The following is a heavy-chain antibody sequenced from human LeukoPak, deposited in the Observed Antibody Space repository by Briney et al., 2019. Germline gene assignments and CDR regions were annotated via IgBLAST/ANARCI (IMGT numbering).Heavy chain of an antibody. J-gene: IGHJ3*02. CDR3: GRIPAAGSLKGAFDI. CDR1: GYSFTNYW. V-gene: IGHV5-51*01. D-gene: IGHD6-25*01. CDR2: IYPGDSDT. Sequence: GESLKISCKGSGYSFTNYWIGWVRQMPGKGLEWMGIIYPGDSDTTYSPSFQGQVTISADKSISTAYLQWSSLKASDTAMYYCGRIPAAGSLKGAFDIWGQGTMVTVSS.